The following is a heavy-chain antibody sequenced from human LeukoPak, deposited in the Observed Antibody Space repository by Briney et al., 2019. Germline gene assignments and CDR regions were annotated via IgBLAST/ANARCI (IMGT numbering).Heavy chain of an antibody. CDR3: ARDSSGHDY. V-gene: IGHV4-34*01. J-gene: IGHJ4*02. CDR1: GGSFSGYY. D-gene: IGHD6-19*01. Sequence: SETLSLTCAVYGGSFSGYYWSWIRQPPGKGLEWIGEINHSGSTNYNPSLKSRVTISVDTSKNQFSLKLSSVTAADTAVYYCARDSSGHDYWGQGTLVTVSS. CDR2: INHSGST.